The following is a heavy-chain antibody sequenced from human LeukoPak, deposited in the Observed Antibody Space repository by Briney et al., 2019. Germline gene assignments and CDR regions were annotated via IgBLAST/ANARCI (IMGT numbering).Heavy chain of an antibody. CDR3: AILLSGSYDY. CDR1: GFTFSNYA. CDR2: ISYDGNNK. Sequence: PGGSLRLSCAASGFTFSNYAIHWVRQAPGKGLEWVAVISYDGNNKYYADSVKGRFTISRDNSKNTLYLQMNSLRAEDTAVYYCAILLSGSYDYWGQGTLVTVSS. D-gene: IGHD3-10*01. V-gene: IGHV3-30-3*01. J-gene: IGHJ4*02.